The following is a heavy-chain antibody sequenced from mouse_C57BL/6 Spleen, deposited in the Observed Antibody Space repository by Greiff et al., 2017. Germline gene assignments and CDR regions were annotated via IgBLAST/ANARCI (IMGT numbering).Heavy chain of an antibody. CDR3: SSTLICDGYYRYYFDY. CDR1: GYTFTSYW. CDR2: IYPNSGGT. D-gene: IGHD2-3*01. Sequence: QVQLQQPGAELVKPGASVKLSCKASGYTFTSYWMHWVKQRPGRGLEWIGRIYPNSGGTKYNEQFKSKATLTADKPSSTAYMQLSCLTSEDSSVYYCSSTLICDGYYRYYFDYWGQGTTLTVSS. J-gene: IGHJ2*01. V-gene: IGHV1-72*01.